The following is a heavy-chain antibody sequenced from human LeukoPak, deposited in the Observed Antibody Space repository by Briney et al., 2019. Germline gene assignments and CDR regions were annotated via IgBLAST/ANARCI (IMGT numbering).Heavy chain of an antibody. CDR3: ARSRAAVVMGELIPSFYYGMDV. V-gene: IGHV3-7*03. CDR1: GFTFSNYW. J-gene: IGHJ6*02. CDR2: IKQDGGER. Sequence: TGGSLRLSCAASGFTFSNYWMNWVRQVPGKGLEWVATIKQDGGERYYVDSVEGRFTISRDNGKTSVYLQMNNLRADDTAVYYCARSRAAVVMGELIPSFYYGMDVWGQGTTVTVSS. D-gene: IGHD3-16*01.